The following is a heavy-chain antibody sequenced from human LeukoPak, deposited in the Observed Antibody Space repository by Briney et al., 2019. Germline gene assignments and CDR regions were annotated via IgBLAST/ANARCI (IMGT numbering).Heavy chain of an antibody. D-gene: IGHD5-18*01. J-gene: IGHJ6*03. CDR2: IYYSGST. CDR3: ATVDTAIDYYYYYMDV. V-gene: IGHV4-39*07. CDR1: GGSISSSSYY. Sequence: SETLSLTCTVSGGSISSSSYYWGWIRQPPGKGLEWIGSIYYSGSTYYNPSLKSRVTISVDTSKNQFSLKLSSVTAADTAVYYCATVDTAIDYYYYYMDVWGKGTTVTVSS.